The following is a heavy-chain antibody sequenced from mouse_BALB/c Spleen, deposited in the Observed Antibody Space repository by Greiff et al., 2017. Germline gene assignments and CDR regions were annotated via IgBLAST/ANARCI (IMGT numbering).Heavy chain of an antibody. CDR2: ISSGSSTI. CDR3: ATTEVATRGAMDY. V-gene: IGHV5-17*02. CDR1: GFTFSSFG. Sequence: DVKLVESGGGLVQPGGSRKLSCAASGFTFSSFGMHWVRQAPEKGLEWVAYISSGSSTIYYADTVKGRFTISRDNPKNTLFLQMTSLRSEDTAMYYCATTEVATRGAMDYWGQGTSVTVSS. J-gene: IGHJ4*01. D-gene: IGHD1-1*01.